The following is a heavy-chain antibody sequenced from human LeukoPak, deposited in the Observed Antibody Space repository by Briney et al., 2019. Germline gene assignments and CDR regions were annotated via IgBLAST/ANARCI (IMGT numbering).Heavy chain of an antibody. J-gene: IGHJ5*02. CDR2: INHSGST. CDR3: ARGLRTMVPSYPNWFDP. Sequence: SETLSLTCAVYGGSFSGYYWSWIRQPPGKGLEWIGEINHSGSTNYNPSLKSRVTISVDTSKNQFSLRLSSVTAADTAVYYCARGLRTMVPSYPNWFDPWGQGTLVTVFS. V-gene: IGHV4-34*01. CDR1: GGSFSGYY. D-gene: IGHD4/OR15-4a*01.